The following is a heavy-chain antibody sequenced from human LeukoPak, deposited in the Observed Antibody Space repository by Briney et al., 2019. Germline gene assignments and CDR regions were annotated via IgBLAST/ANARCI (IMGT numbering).Heavy chain of an antibody. CDR3: ARGALIVVVPAARFDP. CDR2: INPNSGGT. CDR1: GYTFTSYY. D-gene: IGHD2-2*01. V-gene: IGHV1-2*02. J-gene: IGHJ5*02. Sequence: GASVKVSCKASGYTFTSYYMHWVRQAPGQGLEWMGWINPNSGGTNYAQKFQGRVTMTRDTSISTAYMELSRLRSDDTAVYYCARGALIVVVPAARFDPWGQGTLVTVSS.